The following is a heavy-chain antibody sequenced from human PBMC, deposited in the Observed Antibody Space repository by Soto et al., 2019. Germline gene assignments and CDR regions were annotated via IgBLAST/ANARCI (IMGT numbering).Heavy chain of an antibody. J-gene: IGHJ6*02. V-gene: IGHV1-69*01. Sequence: QVQLVQSGAEVKKPGSSVQVSCKASGGTFSSYAIIWVRQAPGQGIEWMGGIIPTSGTANYAKKFQGRVTITAVDSKSTAYMGLSSLRSEDTAVYYGARSQGSSTSLEIYYYYYYGMDVCGHGTTGTVSS. CDR2: IIPTSGTA. D-gene: IGHD2-2*01. CDR3: ARSQGSSTSLEIYYYYYYGMDV. CDR1: GGTFSSYA.